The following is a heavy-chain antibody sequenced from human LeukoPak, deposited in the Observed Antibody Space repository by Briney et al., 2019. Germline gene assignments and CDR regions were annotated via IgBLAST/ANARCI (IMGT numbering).Heavy chain of an antibody. J-gene: IGHJ6*02. CDR3: ARGIHYYDSSGPFDYYYYGMDV. CDR1: GYTFTSYD. CDR2: MNPNSGNT. Sequence: ASVKVSCKASGYTFTSYDINWVRQATGQGLEWMGWMNPNSGNTSYAQKFQGRVTMTRNTSISTAYMELSSLRSEDTAVYYCARGIHYYDSSGPFDYYYYGMDVWGQGTTVTVSS. V-gene: IGHV1-8*01. D-gene: IGHD3-22*01.